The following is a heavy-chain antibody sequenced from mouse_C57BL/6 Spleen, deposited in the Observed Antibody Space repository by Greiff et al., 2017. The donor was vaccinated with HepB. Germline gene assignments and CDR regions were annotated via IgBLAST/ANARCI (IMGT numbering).Heavy chain of an antibody. CDR3: ARGGWLLRYWYFDV. V-gene: IGHV1-18*01. CDR2: INPNNGGT. CDR1: GYTFTDYN. Sequence: VQLQQPGPELVKPGASVKIPCKASGYTFTDYNMDWVKQSHGKSLEWIGDINPNNGGTIYNQKFKGKATLTVDKSSSTAYMELRSLTSEDTAVYYCARGGWLLRYWYFDVWGTGTTVTVSS. J-gene: IGHJ1*03. D-gene: IGHD2-3*01.